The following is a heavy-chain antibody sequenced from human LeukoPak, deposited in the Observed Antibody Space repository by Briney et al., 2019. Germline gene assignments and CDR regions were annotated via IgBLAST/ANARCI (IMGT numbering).Heavy chain of an antibody. V-gene: IGHV3-48*03. D-gene: IGHD1-1*01. CDR3: ARVRPTAGIDY. J-gene: IGHJ4*02. CDR2: ISSSGSTI. Sequence: GGSLRLSCAASGFTFSSYEMNWVRQAPGNGLEWVSYISSSGSTINYADSVKGRFTTSRDNAKNSLYLQMNSLRAADTAVYYCARVRPTAGIDYWGQGTLATVSS. CDR1: GFTFSSYE.